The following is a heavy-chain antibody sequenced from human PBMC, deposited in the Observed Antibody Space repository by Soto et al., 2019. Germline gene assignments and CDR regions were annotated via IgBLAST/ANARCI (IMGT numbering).Heavy chain of an antibody. CDR3: ARGLTYDSSGYYFDY. Sequence: ASVKVSCKASGYTFTSYAMHWVRQAPGQRLEWMGWINPSDGNTKYSQKLQGRVTMTKDTSTSTVYMELSSLRSEDTAVYYCARGLTYDSSGYYFDYWGQGTRVTVS. J-gene: IGHJ4*02. CDR2: INPSDGNT. CDR1: GYTFTSYA. D-gene: IGHD3-22*01. V-gene: IGHV1-3*01.